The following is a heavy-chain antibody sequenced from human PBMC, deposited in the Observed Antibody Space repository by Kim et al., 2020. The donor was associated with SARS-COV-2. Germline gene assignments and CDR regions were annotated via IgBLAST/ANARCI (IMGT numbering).Heavy chain of an antibody. J-gene: IGHJ6*02. Sequence: SETLSLTCSVSGGSISSYYWSWIRQPPGKGLEWIGYIYNIGSTNYNPSLKSRVTISVDTSESQLSLKLSSVTAADTAVYYCARSRGVVPGDSHGMDVWGQGTTVTVSS. CDR1: GGSISSYY. V-gene: IGHV4-59*13. CDR2: IYNIGST. D-gene: IGHD2-2*01. CDR3: ARSRGVVPGDSHGMDV.